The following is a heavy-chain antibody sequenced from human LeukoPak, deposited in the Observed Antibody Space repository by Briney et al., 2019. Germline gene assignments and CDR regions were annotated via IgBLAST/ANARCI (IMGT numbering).Heavy chain of an antibody. J-gene: IGHJ1*01. CDR1: GFTFSSYA. D-gene: IGHD6-19*01. Sequence: PGGSLRLSCAASGFTFSSYAMSWVRQAPGEGLEWVSAISGSGGSTYYADSVKGRFTISRDNSKNTLYLQMNSLRAEDTAVYYCAKEGGGQWLVPPLDFQHWGQGTLVTVSS. V-gene: IGHV3-23*01. CDR3: AKEGGGQWLVPPLDFQH. CDR2: ISGSGGST.